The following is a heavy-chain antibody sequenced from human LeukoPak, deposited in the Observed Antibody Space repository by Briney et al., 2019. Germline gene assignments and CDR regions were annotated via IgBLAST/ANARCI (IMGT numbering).Heavy chain of an antibody. CDR3: ARGEVGDTIYYDFDI. V-gene: IGHV3-33*01. Sequence: GGSLRLSCAASGFTFSSYGMHWVRQAPGKGLERVAVIWYDGSNKYYADSVKGRFTISRDNSKNTLYLQMNSMRDETTDVYYCARGEVGDTIYYDFDIWGHGTMVTVSS. D-gene: IGHD1-26*01. J-gene: IGHJ3*02. CDR1: GFTFSSYG. CDR2: IWYDGSNK.